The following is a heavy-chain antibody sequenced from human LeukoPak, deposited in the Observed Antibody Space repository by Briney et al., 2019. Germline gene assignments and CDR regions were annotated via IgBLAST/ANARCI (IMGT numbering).Heavy chain of an antibody. V-gene: IGHV3-30*18. CDR2: ILYDGSNR. CDR1: GFTFSTYG. CDR3: AKDRPPGSGWYYFDY. Sequence: GGSLRLSCAASGFTFSTYGMHWVRRAPGKGLEWVAVILYDGSNRQYADSVKGRFTISRDNSKNTLYLQMDSLRVEDTAVYYCAKDRPPGSGWYYFDYWGQGTLVTVSS. J-gene: IGHJ4*02. D-gene: IGHD6-19*01.